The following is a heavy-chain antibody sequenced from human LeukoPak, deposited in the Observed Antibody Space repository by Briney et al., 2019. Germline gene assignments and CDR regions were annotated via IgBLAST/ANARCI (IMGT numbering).Heavy chain of an antibody. CDR1: GGSLSGYY. Sequence: SETLSLTCAVYGGSLSGYYWSWIRQPPGKGLEWIGEINHSGSTNYNPSLKSRVTISVDTSKNQFSLKLSSVTAADTAVYYCARALLRYFDWPKYYFDYWGQGTLVTVSS. CDR3: ARALLRYFDWPKYYFDY. V-gene: IGHV4-34*01. J-gene: IGHJ4*02. CDR2: INHSGST. D-gene: IGHD3-9*01.